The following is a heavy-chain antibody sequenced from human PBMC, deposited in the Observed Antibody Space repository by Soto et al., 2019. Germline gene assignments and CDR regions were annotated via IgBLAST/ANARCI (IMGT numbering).Heavy chain of an antibody. CDR1: GFTFSSYA. V-gene: IGHV3-23*01. D-gene: IGHD3-3*01. CDR2: ISGSGGST. CDR3: AKGLFSRFLEWLFLSPPDDYDY. Sequence: EVQLLESGGGLVQPGGSPRLSCAASGFTFSSYAMSWVRQAPGKGLEWVSAISGSGGSTYYADSVKGRFTISRDNSKNTLYLQMNSLRAEDTAVYYCAKGLFSRFLEWLFLSPPDDYDYWGQGTLVTVSS. J-gene: IGHJ4*02.